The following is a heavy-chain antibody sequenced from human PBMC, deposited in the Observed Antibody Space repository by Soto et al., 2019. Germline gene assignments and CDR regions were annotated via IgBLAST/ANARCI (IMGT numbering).Heavy chain of an antibody. D-gene: IGHD6-25*01. Sequence: SETLSLTCTVSGGSISSYYWSWIRQPPGKGLEWIGYIYYSGSTNYNPSLKSRVTISVDTSKNQFSLKLSSVTAADTAVYYCARVFGSETRYYYGMDVLVQGTTVTVSS. V-gene: IGHV4-59*01. CDR1: GGSISSYY. J-gene: IGHJ6*02. CDR2: IYYSGST. CDR3: ARVFGSETRYYYGMDV.